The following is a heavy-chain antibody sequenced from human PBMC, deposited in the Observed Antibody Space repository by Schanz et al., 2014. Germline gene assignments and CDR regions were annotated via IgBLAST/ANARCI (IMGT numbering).Heavy chain of an antibody. Sequence: PGGSLRLSCAASGFTFRDYYMSGIRQAPGKGLEWVSDISSGSSYANYADSVKGRFTISRDNAKNSLYLQMNSLRAEDTAVYYCARANYRRKINFDYWGRGTLVTVSS. CDR1: GFTFRDYY. J-gene: IGHJ4*02. CDR3: ARANYRRKINFDY. D-gene: IGHD3-10*01. CDR2: ISSGSSYA. V-gene: IGHV3-11*06.